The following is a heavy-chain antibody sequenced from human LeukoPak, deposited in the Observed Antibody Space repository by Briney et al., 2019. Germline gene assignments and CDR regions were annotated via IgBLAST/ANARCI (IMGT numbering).Heavy chain of an antibody. D-gene: IGHD1-26*01. CDR2: ISYDGSNK. CDR1: GFTFSSYA. CDR3: AREGSIVGAAWFDP. V-gene: IGHV3-30-3*01. Sequence: PGRSLRLSCAASGFTFSSYAMHWVRQAPGKGLEWVAVISYDGSNKYYADSVKGRFTISGDNAKNTLYLQMNSLRAEDTAVYYCAREGSIVGAAWFDPWGQGTLVTVSS. J-gene: IGHJ5*02.